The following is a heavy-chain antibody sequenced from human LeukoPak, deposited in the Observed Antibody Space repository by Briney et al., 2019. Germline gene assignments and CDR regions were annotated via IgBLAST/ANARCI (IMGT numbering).Heavy chain of an antibody. CDR3: ARVLRYCSGGNCYSGGLGYMDV. CDR1: GYTFTSYD. D-gene: IGHD2-15*01. V-gene: IGHV1-8*01. CDR2: MNPNSGNT. Sequence: ASVKVSCKASGYTFTSYDINWVRQATGQGLEWMGWMNPNSGNTGYTQKFQGRVTMTRNTSISTAYMELSSLRSEDTAVYYCARVLRYCSGGNCYSGGLGYMDVWGKGTTVTISS. J-gene: IGHJ6*03.